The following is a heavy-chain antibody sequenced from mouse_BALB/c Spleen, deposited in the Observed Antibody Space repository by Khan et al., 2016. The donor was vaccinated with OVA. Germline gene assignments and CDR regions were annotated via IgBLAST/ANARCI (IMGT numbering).Heavy chain of an antibody. Sequence: QVQLQQSGAELVRPGASVKLSCKASGYTFTSYWMNWVRQRPGQGLDWIGKINPSDSETHYNQMFKDKATLTVDKSSGTAYVQLSSLTSEDSAVYYCARREKYGYDPSWFAYWGQGTLVTVSA. V-gene: IGHV1-61*01. J-gene: IGHJ3*01. CDR2: INPSDSET. CDR1: GYTFTSYW. CDR3: ARREKYGYDPSWFAY. D-gene: IGHD2-2*01.